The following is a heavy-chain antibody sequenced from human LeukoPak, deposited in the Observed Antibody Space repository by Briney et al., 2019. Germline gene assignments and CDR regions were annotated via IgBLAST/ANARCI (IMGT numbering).Heavy chain of an antibody. CDR2: IRYDGSNK. D-gene: IGHD5-12*01. CDR1: GFTFSSYG. J-gene: IGHJ6*03. Sequence: GGSLRLSCAASGFTFSSYGMHWVRQAPGKGLEWVAFIRYDGSNKYYADSVKGRFTISRDNSKNTLYLQMNSLRAEDTAVYYCAKDNPSGGYRYYYYYMDVWGKGTTVTVSS. V-gene: IGHV3-30*02. CDR3: AKDNPSGGYRYYYYYMDV.